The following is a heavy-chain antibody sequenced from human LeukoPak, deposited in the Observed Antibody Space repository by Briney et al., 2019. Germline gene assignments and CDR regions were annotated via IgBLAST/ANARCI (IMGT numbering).Heavy chain of an antibody. CDR3: AILNPPGIAPP. Sequence: ASVKVSCKASGYTFTSYAMHWVRQAPGQRLEWMGWINAGNGNTKYSQKFQGRVTITADKSTSTAYMELSSLRSEDTAVYYCAILNPPGIAPPWGQGTLVTVSS. CDR2: INAGNGNT. CDR1: GYTFTSYA. D-gene: IGHD6-13*01. J-gene: IGHJ4*02. V-gene: IGHV1-3*01.